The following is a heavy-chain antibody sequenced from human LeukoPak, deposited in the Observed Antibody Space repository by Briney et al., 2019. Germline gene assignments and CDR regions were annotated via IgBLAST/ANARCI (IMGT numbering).Heavy chain of an antibody. J-gene: IGHJ6*02. V-gene: IGHV1-2*02. CDR3: ARPGGDRGDYYYYYGMDV. CDR2: SNPNSGGT. D-gene: IGHD2-21*02. Sequence: GASVKVSCKASGYTFTGYYMHWVRQAPGQGLEWMGGSNPNSGGTNYAQKFQGRVTMTRDTSISTAYMELSRLRSDDTAVYYCARPGGDRGDYYYYYGMDVWGQGTTVTVSS. CDR1: GYTFTGYY.